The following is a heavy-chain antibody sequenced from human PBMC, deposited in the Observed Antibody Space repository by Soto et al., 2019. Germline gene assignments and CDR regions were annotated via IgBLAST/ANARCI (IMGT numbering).Heavy chain of an antibody. CDR2: INHSGSA. V-gene: IGHV4-34*01. D-gene: IGHD3-22*01. J-gene: IGHJ6*02. CDR3: ARILTMTMCMDV. CDR1: GGSFSGYY. Sequence: SETLSLTCAVYGGSFSGYYWSWIRQPPGKGLEWIGEINHSGSANYNPSLKSRVSISVDTSKNQFSLKLSSVTAADTAVYYCARILTMTMCMDVWGQGTTVTVSS.